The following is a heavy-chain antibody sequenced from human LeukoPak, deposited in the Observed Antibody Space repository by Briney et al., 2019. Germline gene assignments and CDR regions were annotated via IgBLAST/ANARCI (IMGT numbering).Heavy chain of an antibody. CDR1: GYTFTGYY. V-gene: IGHV1-8*03. CDR2: MNPNSGNT. Sequence: ASVKVSCKASGYTFTGYYMYWVRQAPGQGLEWMGWMNPNSGNTGYAQKFQGRVTITMNTSISTAYMELSSLTSEDTAVYYCARGPYTHYDSSGDYYNWFDPWGQGTLVTVSS. CDR3: ARGPYTHYDSSGDYYNWFDP. D-gene: IGHD3-22*01. J-gene: IGHJ5*02.